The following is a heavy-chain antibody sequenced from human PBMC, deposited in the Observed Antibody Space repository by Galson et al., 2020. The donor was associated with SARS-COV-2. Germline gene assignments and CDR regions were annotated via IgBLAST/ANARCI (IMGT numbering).Heavy chain of an antibody. D-gene: IGHD1-26*01. CDR3: AKDAGFLWELRGVY. CDR1: GFTFSSYA. Sequence: GGSLRLSCAASGFTFSSYAMSWVRQAPGKGLEWVSAISGSGGSTYYADSVKGRFTISRDNSKNTLYLQINSLRAEDTAVYYCAKDAGFLWELRGVYWGQGTLVTVSS. J-gene: IGHJ4*02. CDR2: ISGSGGST. V-gene: IGHV3-23*01.